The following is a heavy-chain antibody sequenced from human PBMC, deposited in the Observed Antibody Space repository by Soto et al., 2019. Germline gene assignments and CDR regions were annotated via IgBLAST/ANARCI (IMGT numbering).Heavy chain of an antibody. CDR2: ISPESGNP. Sequence: QVQMVQSGAEVKKPGDSVKVSCKASGYTFTDYYMHWVRQAPGQGFEWVGVISPESGNPKYVPKFQGRVTVTRDKSTSTAYMELNRLTSDDTAVYYCASEDCRNTNCLKGFDYWGQGTLVTVSS. CDR1: GYTFTDYY. CDR3: ASEDCRNTNCLKGFDY. V-gene: IGHV1-2*02. D-gene: IGHD2-15*01. J-gene: IGHJ4*02.